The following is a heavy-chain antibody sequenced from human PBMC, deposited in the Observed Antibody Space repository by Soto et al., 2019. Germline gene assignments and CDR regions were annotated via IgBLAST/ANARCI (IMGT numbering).Heavy chain of an antibody. CDR1: GFTFSSYW. J-gene: IGHJ3*02. CDR3: ARALDYGDYVSAFDI. V-gene: IGHV3-7*01. D-gene: IGHD4-17*01. CDR2: IKQDGSEK. Sequence: PGGSLRLSCAASGFTFSSYWMSWVRQAPGKGLEWVANIKQDGSEKYYVDSVKGRFTISRDNAKNSLYLQMNSLRAEDTAVYYCARALDYGDYVSAFDIWGQGTMVTVSS.